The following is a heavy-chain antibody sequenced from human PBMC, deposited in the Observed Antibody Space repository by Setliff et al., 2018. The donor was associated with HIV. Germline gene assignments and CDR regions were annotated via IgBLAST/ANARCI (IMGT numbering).Heavy chain of an antibody. D-gene: IGHD2-8*01. J-gene: IGHJ4*02. CDR3: AHKGPDALREDFDY. Sequence: SGPTLVNPTQTLTLTCDFSGFSLNTPGVGVGWIRQPPGKALEWLALIYWDDDKRYNSSLRTRLTITEDTSKNQVVLIMTNMDPLDTATYFCAHKGPDALREDFDYWGQGTLVTVSS. V-gene: IGHV2-5*02. CDR1: GFSLNTPGVG. CDR2: IYWDDDK.